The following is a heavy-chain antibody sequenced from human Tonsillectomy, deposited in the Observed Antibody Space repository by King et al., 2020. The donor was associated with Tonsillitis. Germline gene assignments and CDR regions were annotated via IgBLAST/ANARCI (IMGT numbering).Heavy chain of an antibody. Sequence: QLQESGPGLVKPSESLSLTCTVSGASMSSYYWTWIRQPAEKGLKWIGRIHTSGGTNYNPSLESRVTMSVDTSKNQFSLKLTSMTAADTAVYYCARDQPVGSTRFDYWGQGILVTVSS. V-gene: IGHV4-4*07. CDR1: GASMSSYY. CDR3: ARDQPVGSTRFDY. D-gene: IGHD2-2*01. J-gene: IGHJ4*02. CDR2: IHTSGGT.